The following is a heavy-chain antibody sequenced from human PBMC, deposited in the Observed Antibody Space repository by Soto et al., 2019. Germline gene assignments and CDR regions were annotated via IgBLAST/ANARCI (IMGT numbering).Heavy chain of an antibody. D-gene: IGHD3-16*01. V-gene: IGHV3-15*01. CDR1: GTTVSNVW. CDR2: IKSKADGSTK. J-gene: IGHJ4*01. CDR3: ATLRPGSHGYSF. Sequence: PGGSLRLSCEASGTTVSNVWLTWIRQAPGKGLEWVGRIKSKADGSTKQYLTTVKAGFIITRDVSKNTVYLQMEALTTEDTAFYCCATLRPGSHGYSFWGHGALVTVSS.